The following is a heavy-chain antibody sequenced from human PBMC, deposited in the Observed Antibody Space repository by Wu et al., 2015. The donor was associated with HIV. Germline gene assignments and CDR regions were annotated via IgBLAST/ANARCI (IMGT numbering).Heavy chain of an antibody. CDR1: GYTFTSYG. CDR2: ISAYNGNT. Sequence: QVQLVQSGAEVKKPGASVKVSCKASGYTFTSYGISWVRQAPGQGLEWMGWISAYNGNTNYAQKLQGRVTMTTDTSTSTAYMELRSLRSDDTAVYYCARDLVDIVATGWYPAFDIWGQGTMVTVSS. D-gene: IGHD5-12*01. V-gene: IGHV1-18*01. CDR3: ARDLVDIVATGWYPAFDI. J-gene: IGHJ3*02.